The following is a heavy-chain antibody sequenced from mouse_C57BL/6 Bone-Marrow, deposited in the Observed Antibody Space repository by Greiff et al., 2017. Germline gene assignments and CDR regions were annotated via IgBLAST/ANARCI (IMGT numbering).Heavy chain of an antibody. Sequence: EVKLMESGGGLVKPGGSLKLSCAASGFTFSDYGMHWVRQAPEKGLEWVAYISSGSSTIYYADTVKGRFTISRDNAKNTLFLQMTSLRSEDTAMYYCAIANWDLYYFDYWGQGTTRTVSS. J-gene: IGHJ2*01. CDR3: AIANWDLYYFDY. D-gene: IGHD4-1*01. V-gene: IGHV5-17*01. CDR1: GFTFSDYG. CDR2: ISSGSSTI.